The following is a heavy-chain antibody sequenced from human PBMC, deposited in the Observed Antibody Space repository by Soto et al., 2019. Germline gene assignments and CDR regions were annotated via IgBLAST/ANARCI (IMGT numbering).Heavy chain of an antibody. Sequence: WASVKVSCKASGGTFSSYAISWVRQAPGQGLEWMGGIIPIFGTANYAQKFQGRVTITADESTSTAYMELSSLRSEDTAVYYCASSGSPKYYYYGMDVWGQGTTVTVSS. CDR1: GGTFSSYA. CDR2: IIPIFGTA. V-gene: IGHV1-69*13. D-gene: IGHD1-26*01. CDR3: ASSGSPKYYYYGMDV. J-gene: IGHJ6*02.